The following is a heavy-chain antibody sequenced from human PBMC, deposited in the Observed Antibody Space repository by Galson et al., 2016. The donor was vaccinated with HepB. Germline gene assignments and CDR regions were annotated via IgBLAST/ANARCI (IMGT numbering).Heavy chain of an antibody. CDR1: GFSFSNYD. V-gene: IGHV3-13*01. J-gene: IGHJ6*02. Sequence: SLRLSCAASGFSFSNYDMYWVRQAPGNGLEWVSSIYTAGDTYYEDSVEGRFTVSRENAKDSLYLHMNSLRAGDTAVYYCVRGSYSSDWYRTSAYDFGMDVWGQGSLVLVSS. CDR3: VRGSYSSDWYRTSAYDFGMDV. D-gene: IGHD6-19*01. CDR2: IYTAGDT.